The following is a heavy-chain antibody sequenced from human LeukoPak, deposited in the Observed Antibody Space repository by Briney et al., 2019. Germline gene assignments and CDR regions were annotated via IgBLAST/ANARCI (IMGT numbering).Heavy chain of an antibody. Sequence: VASVKVSCKASGGTFSSYAISWVRQAPGQGLEWMGWISAYNGNTNYAQKLQGRVTMTTDTSTSTAYMELRSLRSDDTAVYYCARVGLLYDILTGYRGVRGDWFDPWGQGTLVTVSS. J-gene: IGHJ5*02. V-gene: IGHV1-18*01. CDR2: ISAYNGNT. CDR1: GGTFSSYA. D-gene: IGHD3-9*01. CDR3: ARVGLLYDILTGYRGVRGDWFDP.